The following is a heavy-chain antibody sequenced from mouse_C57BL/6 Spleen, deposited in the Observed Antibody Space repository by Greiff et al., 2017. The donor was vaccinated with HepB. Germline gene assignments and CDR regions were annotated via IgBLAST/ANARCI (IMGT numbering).Heavy chain of an antibody. D-gene: IGHD2-5*01. CDR2: INSDGGST. J-gene: IGHJ1*03. V-gene: IGHV5-2*01. Sequence: EVKLMESGGGLVQPGESLKLSCESNEYEFPSHDMSWVRKTPEKRLELVAAINSDGGSTYYPDTMERRFIISRDNTKKTLYLQMSSLRSEDTALYYCARHALYSNHTDWYFDVWGTGTTVTVSS. CDR3: ARHALYSNHTDWYFDV. CDR1: EYEFPSHD.